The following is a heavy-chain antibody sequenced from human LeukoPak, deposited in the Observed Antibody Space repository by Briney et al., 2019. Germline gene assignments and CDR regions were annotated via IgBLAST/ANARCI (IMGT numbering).Heavy chain of an antibody. J-gene: IGHJ4*02. CDR2: ISYDGSNK. Sequence: GGSLRLSCAASGFTFSSYGMHWVRQAPGKGLEWVAVISYDGSNKYYADSVKGRFTISRDNSKNTLYLQMNSLRAEDTAVYYCAKSFPRWLQLNPDYWGQGTLVTVSS. D-gene: IGHD5-24*01. CDR1: GFTFSSYG. CDR3: AKSFPRWLQLNPDY. V-gene: IGHV3-30*18.